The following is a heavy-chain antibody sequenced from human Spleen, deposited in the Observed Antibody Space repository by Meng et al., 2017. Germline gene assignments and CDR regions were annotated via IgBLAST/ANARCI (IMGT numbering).Heavy chain of an antibody. J-gene: IGHJ4*02. D-gene: IGHD5-12*01. V-gene: IGHV3-15*01. Sequence: EVQLVESGGGLVRTGGSLRLSCSAHGIPFGDAWMSWVRQAPGKGREWVGRVKSKTDGGTTDYAAPVKGRFTISRDDSKNTLYPPMNSLKTEDTAVYYCTTVQVATHYWGQGTLVTVSS. CDR2: VKSKTDGGTT. CDR3: TTVQVATHY. CDR1: GIPFGDAW.